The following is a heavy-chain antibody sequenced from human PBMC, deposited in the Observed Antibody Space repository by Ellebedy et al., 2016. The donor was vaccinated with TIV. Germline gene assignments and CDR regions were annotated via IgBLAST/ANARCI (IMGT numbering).Heavy chain of an antibody. V-gene: IGHV1-18*04. CDR3: ARSYCSSTSCFDAFDI. J-gene: IGHJ3*02. CDR1: GYTLINYG. CDR2: ISAYNGNI. Sequence: ASVKVSCKASGYTLINYGISWVRQAPGQGLEWMGWISAYNGNINYAQKLQGRVTMTTDTSTSTAYMELRSLRSDDTAVYYCARSYCSSTSCFDAFDIWGQGTMVTVSS. D-gene: IGHD2-2*01.